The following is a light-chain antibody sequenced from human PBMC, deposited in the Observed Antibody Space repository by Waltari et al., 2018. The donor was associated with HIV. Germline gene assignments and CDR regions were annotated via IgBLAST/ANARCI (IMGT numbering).Light chain of an antibody. CDR3: QQYNNWPPLP. J-gene: IGKJ1*01. V-gene: IGKV3-15*01. Sequence: IVMTQSPATLSVSPGERATLSCRASQSVSSNLAWYQQKPGQAPRLLIYGASTRATGIPARFSGSGSGTEFTLTISSLQSEDFAVYYCQQYNNWPPLPFGQGTKVEIK. CDR2: GAS. CDR1: QSVSSN.